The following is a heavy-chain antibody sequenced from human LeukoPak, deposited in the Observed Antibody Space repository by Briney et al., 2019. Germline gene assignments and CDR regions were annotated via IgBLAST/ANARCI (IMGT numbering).Heavy chain of an antibody. CDR2: IYYSGST. V-gene: IGHV4-39*01. Sequence: SGTLSVTRTGCRGSLRHRSYYLGGIRQPPGKGVGGVGSIYYSGSTYHNPPLKSRVTISVDTSKNQFSLKLSSVTAADTAVYYCARRTLRLGELLPFDYWGQGTLVTVSS. CDR1: RGSLRHRSYY. J-gene: IGHJ4*02. D-gene: IGHD3-16*01. CDR3: ARRTLRLGELLPFDY.